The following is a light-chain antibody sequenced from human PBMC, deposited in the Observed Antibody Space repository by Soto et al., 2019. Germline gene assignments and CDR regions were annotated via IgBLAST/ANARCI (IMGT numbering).Light chain of an antibody. Sequence: QSVLTQPPSASGTPGQRVTISCSGSSSNIGSNTVNWYQQLPGTAPKLLIYSNNQRPSGVPDRFSGSKSGTSASLAISGLQSEDGADYYCAAWDDSLNGSRVFGGGTKLTVL. CDR1: SSNIGSNT. V-gene: IGLV1-44*01. J-gene: IGLJ2*01. CDR2: SNN. CDR3: AAWDDSLNGSRV.